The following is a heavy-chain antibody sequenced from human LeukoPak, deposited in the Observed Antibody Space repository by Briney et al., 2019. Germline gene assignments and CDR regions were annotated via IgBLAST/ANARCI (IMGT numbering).Heavy chain of an antibody. CDR2: ISSTSIYI. CDR3: AREWDS. V-gene: IGHV3-21*01. Sequence: GGTLRLSCAASGFTFSSYAMSWVRQAPGKGLEWVSSISSTSIYIYYADSVKGRFTISRDNAKNSLYLQMNSLRAEDTAIYYCAREWDSWGQGTLVTVSS. J-gene: IGHJ4*02. CDR1: GFTFSSYA.